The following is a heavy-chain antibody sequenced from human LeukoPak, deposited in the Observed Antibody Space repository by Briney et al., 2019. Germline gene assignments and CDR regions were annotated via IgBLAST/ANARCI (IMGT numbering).Heavy chain of an antibody. CDR2: ISYDGSNK. V-gene: IGHV3-30*18. D-gene: IGHD3-22*01. Sequence: GGSLRLSCAASGFTFSSYGMHWVRQAPGKGLEWVAVISYDGSNKYYADSVKGRFTISRDNSKNTLYLQMNSLRAEDTAVYYCAKDIAYYDSSGYYDHDAFDIWGQGTMVTVSS. CDR3: AKDIAYYDSSGYYDHDAFDI. CDR1: GFTFSSYG. J-gene: IGHJ3*02.